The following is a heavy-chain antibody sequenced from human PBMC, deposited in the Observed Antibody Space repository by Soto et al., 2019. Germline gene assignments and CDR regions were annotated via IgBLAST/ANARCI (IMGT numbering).Heavy chain of an antibody. CDR2: ISAYNGNT. J-gene: IGHJ5*02. D-gene: IGHD2-2*01. CDR1: GYTSARHR. Sequence: ALVMLSCKPSGYTSARHRISGVRQAPGQGREWVGWISAYNGNTNYAQKFEGRVTMTTATSTSTAYMELRSLRSDDTAVYYCARVPLGYCSSTSCYFDSGFDPWGQGTLVTVSS. V-gene: IGHV1-18*01. CDR3: ARVPLGYCSSTSCYFDSGFDP.